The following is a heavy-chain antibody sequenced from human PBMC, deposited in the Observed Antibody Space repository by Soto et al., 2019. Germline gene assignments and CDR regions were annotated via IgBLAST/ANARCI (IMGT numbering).Heavy chain of an antibody. V-gene: IGHV7-4-1*01. CDR1: GYTFTSYA. CDR3: ARDAEKHYYYYGMDV. J-gene: IGHJ6*02. Sequence: QVQLVQSGSELKKPGASVKVSCKTSGYTFTSYAMNWVRQAPGQRLEWMGWINTNTGNPTYAQGFTGRFVFSLDTSVSTAYLQICSLKAEDTAVYYCARDAEKHYYYYGMDVWGQGTTVTVSS. CDR2: INTNTGNP.